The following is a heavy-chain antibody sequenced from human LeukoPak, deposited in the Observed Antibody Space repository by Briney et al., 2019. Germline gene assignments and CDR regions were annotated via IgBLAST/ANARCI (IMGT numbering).Heavy chain of an antibody. J-gene: IGHJ4*02. V-gene: IGHV3-23*01. Sequence: GASLRLSCAASGFIFRIYAMSWVRQAPGKGLEWVSAITGSGDTTYYADSVKGRFTISRDNSKNTLYVEMNTLRAEDTAVYYCAKWGDYDILTGYYVPDFWGQGTLVTVSS. CDR3: AKWGDYDILTGYYVPDF. D-gene: IGHD3-9*01. CDR1: GFIFRIYA. CDR2: ITGSGDTT.